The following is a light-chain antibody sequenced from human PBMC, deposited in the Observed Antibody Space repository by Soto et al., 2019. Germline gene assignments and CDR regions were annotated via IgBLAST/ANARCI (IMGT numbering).Light chain of an antibody. CDR2: EVN. Sequence: QSVLAQPPSASGSPGQSVAISCTGTSSDVGGYNYVSWYQQHPGKAPKLMIYEVNKRPSGVPDRFSGSKSGNTASLTVSGLQAEDEADYYCSSYAGSSNVFGIGTKVTLL. CDR3: SSYAGSSNV. V-gene: IGLV2-8*01. CDR1: SSDVGGYNY. J-gene: IGLJ1*01.